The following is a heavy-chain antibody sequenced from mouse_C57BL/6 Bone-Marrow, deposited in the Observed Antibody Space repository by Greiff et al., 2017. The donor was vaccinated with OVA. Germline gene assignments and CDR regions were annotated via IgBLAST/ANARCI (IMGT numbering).Heavy chain of an antibody. J-gene: IGHJ2*01. CDR3: ARELRFYYFDY. CDR1: GYSITSGYD. V-gene: IGHV3-1*01. Sequence: VQLKESGPGMVKPSQSLYLTCTVTGYSITSGYDWHWIRHFPGNKLEWMGYISYSGSTNYNPSLKSRISITHDTSKNHFFLKLNSVTTEDTATYYCARELRFYYFDYWGQGTTLTVSS. CDR2: ISYSGST. D-gene: IGHD1-1*01.